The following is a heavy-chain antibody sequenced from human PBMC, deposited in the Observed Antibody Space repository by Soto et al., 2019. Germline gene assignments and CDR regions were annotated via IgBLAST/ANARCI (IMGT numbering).Heavy chain of an antibody. CDR1: GFTFDDYA. D-gene: IGHD3-3*01. V-gene: IGHV3-9*01. Sequence: GGSLRLSCAASGFTFDDYAMHWVRQAPGKGLEWVSGISWNSGSIGYADSVKGRFTISRDNSKNTLYLQMNSLRTEDTAVYHCAKDRAFWSGTHDSFDIWGQGTMVTVSS. CDR3: AKDRAFWSGTHDSFDI. J-gene: IGHJ3*02. CDR2: ISWNSGSI.